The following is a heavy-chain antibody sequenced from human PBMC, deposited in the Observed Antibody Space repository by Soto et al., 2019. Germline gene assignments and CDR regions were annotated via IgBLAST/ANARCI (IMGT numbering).Heavy chain of an antibody. V-gene: IGHV1-18*04. CDR3: ARELGSNYEGGYYYYGMDA. CDR1: GYTFTSYG. J-gene: IGHJ6*04. CDR2: ISAYKGDT. Sequence: SVKLSSKASGYTFTSYGISWVRQAPGQGLEWMGWISAYKGDTNYAQKLQGRVHMTTDTSTGTANMELGSLRSDYTSVYYCARELGSNYEGGYYYYGMDAWG. D-gene: IGHD4-4*01.